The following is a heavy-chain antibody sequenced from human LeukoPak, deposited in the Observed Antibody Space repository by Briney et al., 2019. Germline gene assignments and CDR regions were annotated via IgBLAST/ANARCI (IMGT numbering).Heavy chain of an antibody. D-gene: IGHD3-10*01. CDR3: ARMVRGVKGYYGMDV. J-gene: IGHJ6*02. V-gene: IGHV4-39*07. Sequence: GSLRLSCAASGFTISSYGMHWVRQPPGKGLEWIGSIYYSGSTYYNPSLKSRVTISVDTSKNQFSLKLSSVTAADTAVYYCARMVRGVKGYYGMDVWGQGTTVTVSS. CDR1: GFTISSYG. CDR2: IYYSGST.